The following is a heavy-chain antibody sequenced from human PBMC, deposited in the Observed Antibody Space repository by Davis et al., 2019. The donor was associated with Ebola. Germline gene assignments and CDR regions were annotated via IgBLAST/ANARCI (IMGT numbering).Heavy chain of an antibody. CDR2: INPNTGGT. Sequence: ASVKVSCKTSAYTFTGYYIHWVRQAPGQGLEWMGWINPNTGGTNYAQKFQGRVTMTRDMSITTAYMELNSLTSDDTAVYYCTREGSSGGYHGNYFDYWGQGTLVTVPS. CDR1: AYTFTGYY. D-gene: IGHD1-26*01. CDR3: TREGSSGGYHGNYFDY. V-gene: IGHV1-2*02. J-gene: IGHJ4*02.